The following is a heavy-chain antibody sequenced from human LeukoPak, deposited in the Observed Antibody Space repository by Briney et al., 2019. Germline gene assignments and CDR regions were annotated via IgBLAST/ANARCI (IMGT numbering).Heavy chain of an antibody. CDR1: CYTLTNYG. J-gene: IGHJ6*02. CDR3: ARDGYYGSGSMDV. D-gene: IGHD3-10*01. Sequence: GASVKVSCKPSCYTLTNYGVTWVPHTPGQGLEWMGWIRAYNGNTNYAQKLQGRVTMTTDTSTSSAHMELRSLRSDDTAVYYCARDGYYGSGSMDVWGRGTTVTVSS. V-gene: IGHV1-18*01. CDR2: IRAYNGNT.